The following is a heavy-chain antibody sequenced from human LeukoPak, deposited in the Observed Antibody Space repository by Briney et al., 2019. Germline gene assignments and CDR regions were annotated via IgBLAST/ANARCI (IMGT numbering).Heavy chain of an antibody. CDR1: GYTFTGYY. Sequence: ASVKVSCKASGYTFTGYYMHWVRQAPGQGLEWMGWINPNSGGTNYAQKFQGWVTMTRDTSISTAYMELSRLRSDDTAVYYCARGDYYGSGSYYFSPYYYYYGMDVWGKGTTVAVSS. D-gene: IGHD3-10*01. CDR3: ARGDYYGSGSYYFSPYYYYYGMDV. V-gene: IGHV1-2*04. CDR2: INPNSGGT. J-gene: IGHJ6*04.